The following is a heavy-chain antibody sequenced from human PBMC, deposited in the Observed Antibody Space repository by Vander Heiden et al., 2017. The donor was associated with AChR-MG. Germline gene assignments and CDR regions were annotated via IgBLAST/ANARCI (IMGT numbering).Heavy chain of an antibody. CDR2: ISYDGSNK. J-gene: IGHJ4*02. D-gene: IGHD3-10*01. Sequence: QVQLVESGGGVVQPGRSLRLSCAASGFTFSSYGMHWVRQAPGKGLEWVAVISYDGSNKYYADSVKGRFTISRDNSKNTLYLQMNSLRAEDTAVYYCAKTHSYGSGSSEFDYWGQGTLVTVSS. CDR1: GFTFSSYG. V-gene: IGHV3-30*18. CDR3: AKTHSYGSGSSEFDY.